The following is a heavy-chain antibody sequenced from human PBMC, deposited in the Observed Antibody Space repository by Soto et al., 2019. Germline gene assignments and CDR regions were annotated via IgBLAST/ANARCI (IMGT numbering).Heavy chain of an antibody. CDR2: IIPIFGTA. D-gene: IGHD3-22*01. J-gene: IGHJ5*02. CDR1: GGTFSSYA. CDR3: ATYDWYYDSSGLYNWFDP. Sequence: QVQLVQSGAEVKKPGSSVKVSCKASGGTFSSYAISWVRQAPGQGHEWMGGIIPIFGTANYAQKFQGRVTITADESTSTAYMELSSLRSEDTAVYYCATYDWYYDSSGLYNWFDPWGQGTLVTVST. V-gene: IGHV1-69*12.